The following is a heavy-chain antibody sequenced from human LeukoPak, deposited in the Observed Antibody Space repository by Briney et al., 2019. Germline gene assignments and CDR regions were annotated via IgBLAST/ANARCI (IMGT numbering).Heavy chain of an antibody. CDR1: GFTVSSNY. D-gene: IGHD3-3*01. V-gene: IGHV3-66*01. CDR3: AKDTNYDFWSGYD. J-gene: IGHJ4*02. Sequence: GGSLRLSCAASGFTVSSNYMSWVRQAPGKGLEWVSVIYSGGSTYYADSVKGRFTISRDNSKNTLYLQMNSLRAEDTAVYYCAKDTNYDFWSGYDWGQGTLVTVSS. CDR2: IYSGGST.